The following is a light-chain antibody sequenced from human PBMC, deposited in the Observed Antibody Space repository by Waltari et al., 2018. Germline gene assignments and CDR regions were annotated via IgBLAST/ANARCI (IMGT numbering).Light chain of an antibody. J-gene: IGLJ1*01. CDR2: EVS. CDR1: ASDVGAYDF. CDR3: SSYTTSSAPGV. V-gene: IGLV2-14*01. Sequence: QSALTQPASVSGSPGQSITISCSGPASDVGAYDFVSWYQQHPGQAPHLIIYEVSNRPSGISNRFSASKSGNTASLTISGLQAEDEADYYCSSYTTSSAPGVFGTGTRVTVL.